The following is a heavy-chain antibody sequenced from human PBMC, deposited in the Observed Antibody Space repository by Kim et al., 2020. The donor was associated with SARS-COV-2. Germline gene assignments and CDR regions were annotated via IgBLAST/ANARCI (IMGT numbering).Heavy chain of an antibody. V-gene: IGHV3-7*01. D-gene: IGHD3-10*01. Sequence: GGSLRLSCAASGFTFSSHWMSWVRQAPGKGLEWVANIKQDGSEKYYVDSVKGRFTISRDNAKNSLYLQMNSLRAEDTAVYYCARADLGETFGESAPFDYWGQGTLVTVSS. CDR3: ARADLGETFGESAPFDY. CDR2: IKQDGSEK. CDR1: GFTFSSHW. J-gene: IGHJ4*02.